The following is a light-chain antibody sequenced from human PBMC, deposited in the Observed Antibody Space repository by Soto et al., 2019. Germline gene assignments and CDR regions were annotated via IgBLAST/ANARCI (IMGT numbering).Light chain of an antibody. J-gene: IGLJ3*02. CDR3: SSYAGSGNWV. Sequence: QSALTQPPSAAGSPGQSVTISCTGASSDVGGYNSVSWYQQHPGKAPKLIISEVNSGVPDRFSGSQSGNTASLTVSGLQAEDEAEYYCSSYAGSGNWVFGGGTKLTVL. CDR2: EV. CDR1: SSDVGGYNS. V-gene: IGLV2-8*01.